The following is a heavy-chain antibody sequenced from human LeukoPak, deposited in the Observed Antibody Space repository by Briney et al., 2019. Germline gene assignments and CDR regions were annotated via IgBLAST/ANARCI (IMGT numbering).Heavy chain of an antibody. CDR1: GFTFSSYG. J-gene: IGHJ4*02. CDR2: IWYDGGNK. Sequence: GGSLRLSCAASGFTFSSYGMHWVRQAPGKGLEWVAVIWYDGGNKYYTDSVKGRFTISRDNSKSMLYLQLNSLRAKDSAVYRCARAAYDSSGYLTLWGQGTLVTVSS. V-gene: IGHV3-33*01. CDR3: ARAAYDSSGYLTL. D-gene: IGHD3-22*01.